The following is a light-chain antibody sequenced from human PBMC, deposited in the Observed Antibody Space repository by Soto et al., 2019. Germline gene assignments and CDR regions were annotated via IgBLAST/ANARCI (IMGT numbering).Light chain of an antibody. V-gene: IGKV3-20*01. Sequence: ELVLTQSPGTLSLSPGERATLSCGASQTVTSNYLAWYQQKPGQAPRLLIFGASIRATGIPDRFSGSGSGTDFTLTISRLEPEDFAVYYCQQYGNSPITFGQGTRLEIK. CDR3: QQYGNSPIT. CDR2: GAS. J-gene: IGKJ5*01. CDR1: QTVTSNY.